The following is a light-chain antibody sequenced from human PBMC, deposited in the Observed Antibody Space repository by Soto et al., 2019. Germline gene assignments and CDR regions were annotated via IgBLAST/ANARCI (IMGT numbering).Light chain of an antibody. V-gene: IGLV1-44*01. J-gene: IGLJ1*01. CDR2: SNN. Sequence: QPVLTQPPSASGTPGQRVTISCSGSSSNIGSNTVNWYQQLPGTAPKLLIYSNNQRPSGVPDRFSGSKSGTSASLAISGHQSEDEADYYCAAWDDSLNGYVFGTGTKLTVL. CDR3: AAWDDSLNGYV. CDR1: SSNIGSNT.